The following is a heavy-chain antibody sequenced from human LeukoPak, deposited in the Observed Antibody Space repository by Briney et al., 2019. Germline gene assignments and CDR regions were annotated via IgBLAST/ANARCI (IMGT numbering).Heavy chain of an antibody. CDR2: IYYSGST. Sequence: SETLSLTCTVSGGSIGSHYWSWIRQPPGKGLEWIGYIYYSGSTNYNPSLKSRVTISVDTSKNQFSLKLSSVTAADTAVYYCARLVNWGWFDPWGQGTLVTVSS. J-gene: IGHJ5*02. CDR3: ARLVNWGWFDP. D-gene: IGHD7-27*01. CDR1: GGSIGSHY. V-gene: IGHV4-59*11.